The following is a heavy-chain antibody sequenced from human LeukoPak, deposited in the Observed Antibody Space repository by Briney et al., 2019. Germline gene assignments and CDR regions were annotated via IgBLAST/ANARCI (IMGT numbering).Heavy chain of an antibody. D-gene: IGHD6-19*01. CDR2: IYHSGTT. J-gene: IGHJ5*02. V-gene: IGHV4-30-4*07. Sequence: TLSLTFALSGVAISRGGYAWNWIRQPPGKGLEWIAYIYHSGTTYYNPSLKSRATISVDTSKNQFSLKLSSVTAADTAVYYCVRGRYSSGWFKDKNWFDPWGQGIPVTVSS. CDR3: VRGRYSSGWFKDKNWFDP. CDR1: GVAISRGGYA.